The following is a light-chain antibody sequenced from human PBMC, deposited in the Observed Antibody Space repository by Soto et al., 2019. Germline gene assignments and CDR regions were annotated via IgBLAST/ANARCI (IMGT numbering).Light chain of an antibody. CDR1: QYIGGY. J-gene: IGKJ4*01. CDR2: DAA. V-gene: IGKV3-11*01. CDR3: QQRASWPLT. Sequence: EIVLTQSPATLSLSPGQRATLSCRASQYIGGYLAWYQLRPGQGPRLLIFDAASRATGIPDRVSGSGSGTDFTLTISRLEPEDFAVYYCQQRASWPLTFGAGTRVDIK.